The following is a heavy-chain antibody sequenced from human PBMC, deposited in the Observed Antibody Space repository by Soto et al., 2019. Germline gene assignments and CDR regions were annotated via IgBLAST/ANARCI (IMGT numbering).Heavy chain of an antibody. D-gene: IGHD6-13*01. J-gene: IGHJ3*02. V-gene: IGHV3-7*05. CDR1: GFTFSSYW. CDR3: ARDIIAAAGTGHAFDI. CDR2: IKRDGSEK. Sequence: GGSLRLSCASSGFTFSSYWMSLVRQAPGKGLEWVANIKRDGSEKYYVDSVKGRFTISRDNAKNSLYLQMNSLRAEDTAVYYCARDIIAAAGTGHAFDIWGQGTMVTVSS.